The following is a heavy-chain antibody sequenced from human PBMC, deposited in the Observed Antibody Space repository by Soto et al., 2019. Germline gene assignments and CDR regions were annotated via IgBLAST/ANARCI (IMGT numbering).Heavy chain of an antibody. CDR2: IYYSGST. J-gene: IGHJ4*02. V-gene: IGHV4-61*01. CDR3: ARLRIGGSGYYYGLDY. CDR1: GGSVSSGSYY. D-gene: IGHD3-22*01. Sequence: QVQLQESGPGLVKPSETLFLTCTVSGGSVSSGSYYWSWIRQPPGTGLEWIGYIYYSGSTNYNPSLKSRVTISVDTSKNQCYLKLSSVTAADTAVYYCARLRIGGSGYYYGLDYWGQGTLVTVSS.